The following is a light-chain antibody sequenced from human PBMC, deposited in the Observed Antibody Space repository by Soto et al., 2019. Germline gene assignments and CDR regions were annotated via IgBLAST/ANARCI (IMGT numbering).Light chain of an antibody. Sequence: IVMTQSPATLSVSPGERATLSCRASQSVGSTLAWYQQKPGQAPRLLIYGASTRATGIPARFSGSGSGTDFTLTISRLEPEDFAVYYCQQYGSSPQFGPGTKVDIK. CDR2: GAS. CDR1: QSVGST. CDR3: QQYGSSPQ. J-gene: IGKJ3*01. V-gene: IGKV3-20*01.